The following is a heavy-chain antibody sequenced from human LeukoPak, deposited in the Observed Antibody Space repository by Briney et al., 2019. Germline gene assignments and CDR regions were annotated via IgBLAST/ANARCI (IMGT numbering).Heavy chain of an antibody. Sequence: PSETLSLTCTVSGGSISIYHWSWIRQPAGKGLGWIGRIKTSGSTNYNPSLKSRVTMSLDTSKNQFSLKLSSVTAADTAIYYCARDEPDSSSWYGDAFDIWGQGTMVTVSS. CDR1: GGSISIYH. J-gene: IGHJ3*02. D-gene: IGHD6-13*01. CDR3: ARDEPDSSSWYGDAFDI. V-gene: IGHV4-4*07. CDR2: IKTSGST.